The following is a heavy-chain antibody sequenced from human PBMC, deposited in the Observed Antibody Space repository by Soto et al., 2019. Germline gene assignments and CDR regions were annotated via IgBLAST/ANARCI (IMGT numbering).Heavy chain of an antibody. V-gene: IGHV4-39*01. CDR3: ARPHAGNHFDY. D-gene: IGHD1-1*01. CDR2: IYYGGST. Sequence: QLQLQESGPGLVKPSETLSLTCSVSGGSISSTSYYGGWIRQPPGKGLEWIGNIYYGGSTYYSPSLKGRVTISVDTSKNQFSLKLSSVTAADTAVYYCARPHAGNHFDYWGQGTLVTVSS. J-gene: IGHJ4*02. CDR1: GGSISSTSYY.